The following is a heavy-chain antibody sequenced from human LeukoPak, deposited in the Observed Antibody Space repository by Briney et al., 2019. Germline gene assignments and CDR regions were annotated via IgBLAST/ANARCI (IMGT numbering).Heavy chain of an antibody. J-gene: IGHJ4*02. CDR3: AREAPYSSGWLSRNSRPPRLYYFDY. D-gene: IGHD6-19*01. V-gene: IGHV1-2*02. CDR1: GYTFTGQY. CDR2: INPKSGDT. Sequence: GASVKVSCKASGYTFTGQYIHWVRQAPGQGLEWMGWINPKSGDTRYAQMFEGRVTMTRDTSASTAYMELSSLRSDDTAVYYCAREAPYSSGWLSRNSRPPRLYYFDYWGQGTLVTVSS.